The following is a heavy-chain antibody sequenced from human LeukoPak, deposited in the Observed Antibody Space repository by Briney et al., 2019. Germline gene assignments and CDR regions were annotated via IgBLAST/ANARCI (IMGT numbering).Heavy chain of an antibody. Sequence: GESLKISCKGSGYSFTSYWIGWVRQMPGKGLEWMGVIYPGDSDTRYSLSFQGQVTISADKSISTAYLQWSGLKASDTAIYYCARLLSSGPFNYWGQGTLVTVSS. CDR3: ARLLSSGPFNY. CDR1: GYSFTSYW. CDR2: IYPGDSDT. J-gene: IGHJ4*02. V-gene: IGHV5-51*01. D-gene: IGHD3-10*01.